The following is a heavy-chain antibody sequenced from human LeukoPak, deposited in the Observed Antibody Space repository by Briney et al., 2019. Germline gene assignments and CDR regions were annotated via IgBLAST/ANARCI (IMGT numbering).Heavy chain of an antibody. J-gene: IGHJ4*02. V-gene: IGHV1-2*02. CDR3: ARENSDWAFDY. Sequence: ASVKVSCKASGYTLTAYYIHWVRQAPGQGLEWMGWINANSGGTKYAQKFQGRVTMTRDTSISTAYMELSRLGSDDTAVYYCARENSDWAFDYWGQETLVSVSS. CDR2: INANSGGT. D-gene: IGHD6-19*01. CDR1: GYTLTAYY.